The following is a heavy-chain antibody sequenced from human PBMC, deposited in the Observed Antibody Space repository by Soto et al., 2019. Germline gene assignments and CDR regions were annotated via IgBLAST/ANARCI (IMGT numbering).Heavy chain of an antibody. CDR3: AKDLVSQPPDIVLMVYAILRYFDY. CDR2: ISGSGGST. J-gene: IGHJ4*02. CDR1: GFTFSSYA. V-gene: IGHV3-23*01. Sequence: GGSLRLSCAASGFTFSSYAMSWVRQAPGKGLEWVSAISGSGGSTYYADSVKGRFTISRDNSKNTLYLQMNSLRAEDTAVYYCAKDLVSQPPDIVLMVYAILRYFDYWGQGTLVTVSS. D-gene: IGHD2-8*01.